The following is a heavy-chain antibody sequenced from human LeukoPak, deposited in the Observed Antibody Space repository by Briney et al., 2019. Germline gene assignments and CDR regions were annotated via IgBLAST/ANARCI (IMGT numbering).Heavy chain of an antibody. CDR2: ASGSGRST. D-gene: IGHD3-22*01. CDR3: AKEVFDDSSGYSYYFDY. V-gene: IGHV3-23*01. Sequence: PGGSLRLSCAASGFTFSGYAMSWVRQAPGKGLEWVSVASGSGRSTYYADSVKGRFTISRDNSKNTLYLQMNRLRAEDTAVYYCAKEVFDDSSGYSYYFDYWGQGTLVTVSS. J-gene: IGHJ4*02. CDR1: GFTFSGYA.